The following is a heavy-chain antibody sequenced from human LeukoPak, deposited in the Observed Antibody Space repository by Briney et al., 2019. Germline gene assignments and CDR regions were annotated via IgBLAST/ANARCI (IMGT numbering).Heavy chain of an antibody. Sequence: ASVKVSCKASGYTFTSYGISWVRQAPGQGLEWMGWISAYNGNTDYAQKLQGRVTMTTDTSTSTAYMELRSLRSDDTAVYYCARDLGYCSGGSCYRYPQWYFDYWGQGTLVTVSS. D-gene: IGHD2-15*01. CDR2: ISAYNGNT. CDR1: GYTFTSYG. J-gene: IGHJ4*02. CDR3: ARDLGYCSGGSCYRYPQWYFDY. V-gene: IGHV1-18*01.